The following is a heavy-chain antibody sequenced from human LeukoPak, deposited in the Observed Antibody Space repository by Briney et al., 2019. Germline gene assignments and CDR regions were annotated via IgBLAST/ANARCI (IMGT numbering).Heavy chain of an antibody. D-gene: IGHD3-10*01. CDR2: ISSSSSYI. V-gene: IGHV3-21*01. J-gene: IGHJ4*02. Sequence: GGSLRLSCAASGFTFSSYWMSWVRQAPGKGLEWVSSISSSSSYIYYADSVKGRFTISRDNAKNSLYLQMNSLRAEDTAVYYCAREGITMVRGVIITNYFDYWGQGTLVTVSS. CDR1: GFTFSSYW. CDR3: AREGITMVRGVIITNYFDY.